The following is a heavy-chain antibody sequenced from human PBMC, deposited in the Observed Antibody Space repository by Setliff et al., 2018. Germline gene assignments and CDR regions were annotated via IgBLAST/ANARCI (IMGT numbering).Heavy chain of an antibody. CDR3: ARDNIGPDALDI. J-gene: IGHJ3*02. CDR1: GASISSGTYY. CDR2: IHHSGST. V-gene: IGHV4-61*03. Sequence: SETLSLTCTVSGASISSGTYYWAWIRQPPGRALEWIGYIHHSGSTNYNPSLKSRVTLSMDTSRNHFSLNLTSLTAADTALYYCARDNIGPDALDIWGQGTMVTVSS.